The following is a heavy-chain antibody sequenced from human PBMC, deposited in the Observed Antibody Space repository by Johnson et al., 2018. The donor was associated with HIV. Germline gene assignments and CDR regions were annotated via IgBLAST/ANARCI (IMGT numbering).Heavy chain of an antibody. Sequence: QVQLVESGGGVVQPGRSLRLSCAASGFTFNSYGMQWVRQAPGKGLEWVAVIWYDGSNKYYADSVKGRFTISIDNSKNTLYLQMNSLRAEDTAVYYCAIGRGEFPRHAFDIWGQGTMVTVSS. CDR1: GFTFNSYG. CDR3: AIGRGEFPRHAFDI. CDR2: IWYDGSNK. V-gene: IGHV3-33*01. D-gene: IGHD3-10*01. J-gene: IGHJ3*02.